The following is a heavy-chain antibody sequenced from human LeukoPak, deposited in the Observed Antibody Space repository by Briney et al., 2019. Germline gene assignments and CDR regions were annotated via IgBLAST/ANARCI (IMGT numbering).Heavy chain of an antibody. Sequence: SQTLSLTCAVYGGSFSGYYWSWIRQPPGKGLEWIGEINHSGSTNYNPSLKSRVTISVDTSKNQFSLKLSSVTAADTAVYYCARGKVATIEYWGQGTLVTVSS. CDR1: GGSFSGYY. CDR2: INHSGST. V-gene: IGHV4-34*01. D-gene: IGHD5-12*01. J-gene: IGHJ4*02. CDR3: ARGKVATIEY.